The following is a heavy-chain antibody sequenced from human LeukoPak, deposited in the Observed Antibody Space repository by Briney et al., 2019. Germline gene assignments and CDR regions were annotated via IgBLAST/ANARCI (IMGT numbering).Heavy chain of an antibody. J-gene: IGHJ4*02. D-gene: IGHD3-22*01. Sequence: SETLSLTCTVSGGSISSYYWSWIRQPAGKGLEWIGRIYYSGSTNYNPSLKSRVTISVDTSKNQFSLKLSSVTAADTAVYYCAGASYDSSCVNWGQGTLVTVSS. CDR2: IYYSGST. CDR1: GGSISSYY. V-gene: IGHV4-4*07. CDR3: AGASYDSSCVN.